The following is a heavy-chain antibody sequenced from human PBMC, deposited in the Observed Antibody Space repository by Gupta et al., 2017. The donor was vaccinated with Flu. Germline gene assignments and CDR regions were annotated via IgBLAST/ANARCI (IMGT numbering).Heavy chain of an antibody. J-gene: IGHJ4*02. Sequence: YAESVKGRFTISRDNSVNTLYLQMNSLRGDDTAVYYCAKWSGSHYTGYFSDYWGQGILVTVSS. D-gene: IGHD3-3*01. CDR3: AKWSGSHYTGYFSDY. V-gene: IGHV3-30*02.